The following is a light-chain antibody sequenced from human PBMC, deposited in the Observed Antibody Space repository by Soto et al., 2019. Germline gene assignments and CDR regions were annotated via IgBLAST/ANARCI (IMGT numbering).Light chain of an antibody. CDR1: SIISKN. CDR2: GAD. CDR3: QVWDIRSDHVV. Sequence: SYELTQPPSVSVAPGQTATMACKGDSIISKNVNCYQHKSGQSPVLVVYGADDRPSGSPERFSGTRSGNTATLTINRVEAGDEADYYIQVWDIRSDHVVFGGGTKLTVL. J-gene: IGLJ2*01. V-gene: IGLV3-21*02.